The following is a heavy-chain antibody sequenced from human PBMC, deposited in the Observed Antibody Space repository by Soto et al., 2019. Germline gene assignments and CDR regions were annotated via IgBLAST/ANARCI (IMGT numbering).Heavy chain of an antibody. D-gene: IGHD3-3*01. CDR1: GFSFSESA. V-gene: IGHV3-64D*06. Sequence: SGGSLRLSCSASGFSFSESAMHWVRQAPGKTLEYVSAISTNGRNTYYADSVKGRFTISRDNSKNTVHLQMSSLRAEDTAVYYCLRDIFGVVIFDSWGQGTPVTVSS. CDR2: ISTNGRNT. CDR3: LRDIFGVVIFDS. J-gene: IGHJ4*02.